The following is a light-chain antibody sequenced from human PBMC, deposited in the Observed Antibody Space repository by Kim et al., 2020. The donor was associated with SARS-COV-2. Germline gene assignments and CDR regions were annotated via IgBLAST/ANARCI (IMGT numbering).Light chain of an antibody. CDR1: KLGDKY. Sequence: VSPGQTASITCYGDKLGDKYACWYQKKPGQCPVLVIYQDSKRPSRIPERFSGSNAGNTATLTISGTQAMDEADYYCQAWDSSTEVFGGGTQLTVL. CDR3: QAWDSSTEV. CDR2: QDS. J-gene: IGLJ7*01. V-gene: IGLV3-1*01.